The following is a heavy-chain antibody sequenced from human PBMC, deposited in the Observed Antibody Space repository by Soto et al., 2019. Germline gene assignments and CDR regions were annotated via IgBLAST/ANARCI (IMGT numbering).Heavy chain of an antibody. Sequence: QVQLQESGPGLVKPSETLSLTCTVSGGSISSYYCSWFRQPPGKGLEWIGHMHYGGKSDYNPSLRTRVTMSVDTSKNQCPLKLSPLTAADTALYYCRGQESGAIHGLVDVWGKGTTVTVSS. CDR1: GGSISSYY. CDR2: MHYGGKS. V-gene: IGHV4-59*08. CDR3: RGQESGAIHGLVDV. D-gene: IGHD5-18*01. J-gene: IGHJ6*04.